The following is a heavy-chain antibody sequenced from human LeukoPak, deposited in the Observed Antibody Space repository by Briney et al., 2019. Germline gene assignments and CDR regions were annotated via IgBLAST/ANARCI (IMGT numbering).Heavy chain of an antibody. D-gene: IGHD1-26*01. J-gene: IGHJ4*02. CDR2: ISYDGSNK. Sequence: PGGSLRLSCAASGFTFSSYAMHWVRQAPGKGLEWVAVISYDGSNKYYADSVKGRFTISRDNSKNMLYLQMNSLRAEDTAVYYCAREGQWELPYFDYWGQGTLVTVSS. CDR3: AREGQWELPYFDY. V-gene: IGHV3-30*04. CDR1: GFTFSSYA.